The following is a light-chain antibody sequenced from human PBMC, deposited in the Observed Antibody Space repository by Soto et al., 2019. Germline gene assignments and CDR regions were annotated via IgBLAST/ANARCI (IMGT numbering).Light chain of an antibody. Sequence: EIVLTQSPATLSLPPGEKATLSCTASQSVRSYVAWYQQKPGQAPRLLIYDASNRATGIPARFRGSGSGTEFTLTISSLQPDDFATYYCQQYNIPAWAFGQGTKVDIK. CDR2: DAS. CDR1: QSVRSY. V-gene: IGKV3-11*01. CDR3: QQYNIPAWA. J-gene: IGKJ1*01.